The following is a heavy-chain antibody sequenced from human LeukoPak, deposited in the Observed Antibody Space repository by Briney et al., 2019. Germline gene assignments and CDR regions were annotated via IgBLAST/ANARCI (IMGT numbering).Heavy chain of an antibody. J-gene: IGHJ6*03. V-gene: IGHV4-59*10. CDR2: IYTSGST. D-gene: IGHD2-2*01. CDR3: ARCSRYCSSTSCYYYYMDV. CDR1: GGSFSGYY. Sequence: SETLSLTCAVYGGSFSGYYWSWIQQPAGKGLEWIGRIYTSGSTNYNPSLKSRVTMSVDTSKNQFSLKLSSVTAADTAVYYCARCSRYCSSTSCYYYYMDVWGKGTTVTISS.